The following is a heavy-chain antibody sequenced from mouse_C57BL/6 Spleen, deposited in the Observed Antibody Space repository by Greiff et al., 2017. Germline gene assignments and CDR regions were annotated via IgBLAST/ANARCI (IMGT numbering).Heavy chain of an antibody. V-gene: IGHV1-15*01. CDR2: IDPETGGT. Sequence: VKLVESGAELVRPGASVTLSCKASGYTFTDYEMHWVKQTPVHGLEWIGAIDPETGGTAYNQKFKGKAILTADKSSSTAYMELRSLTSEDSAVYYCTRVYDFPYWGQGTTLTVSS. J-gene: IGHJ2*01. CDR3: TRVYDFPY. D-gene: IGHD2-3*01. CDR1: GYTFTDYE.